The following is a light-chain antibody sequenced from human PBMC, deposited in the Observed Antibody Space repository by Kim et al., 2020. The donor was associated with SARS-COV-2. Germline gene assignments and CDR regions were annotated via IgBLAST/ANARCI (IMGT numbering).Light chain of an antibody. CDR2: EGS. V-gene: IGLV2-23*01. CDR1: SSDVGSYNL. J-gene: IGLJ1*01. Sequence: GQSITISCTGTSSDVGSYNLVSWYQQHPGKAPKLMIYEGSKRPSGVSNRFSGSKSGNTASLTISGLQAEDEADYYCCSYAGSITYVFGTGTKVTVL. CDR3: CSYAGSITYV.